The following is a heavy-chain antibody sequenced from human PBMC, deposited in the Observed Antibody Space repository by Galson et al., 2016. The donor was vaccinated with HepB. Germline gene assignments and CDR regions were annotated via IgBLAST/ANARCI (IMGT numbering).Heavy chain of an antibody. Sequence: PALVKPTQTLTLTCSLSGFSLRTSGVGVGWIRQPPGKALEWLAFIYWDDDKRYSPSLNSRLTITKDTSKNQVVLTVTNMHPVDTATYYCAHRPGDYDILTAHYRSAFDVWGQGTMVTVSS. V-gene: IGHV2-5*02. J-gene: IGHJ3*01. CDR2: IYWDDDK. CDR3: AHRPGDYDILTAHYRSAFDV. D-gene: IGHD3-9*01. CDR1: GFSLRTSGVG.